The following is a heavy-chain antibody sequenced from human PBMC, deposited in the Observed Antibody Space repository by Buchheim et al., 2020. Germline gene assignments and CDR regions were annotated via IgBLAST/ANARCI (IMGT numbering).Heavy chain of an antibody. CDR2: ISGSGGRT. Sequence: EVQLLESGGGLVQPGGSLRLSCAASGVAFLRYGMSWVRQAPGKGLEWVAGISGSGGRTNYADSVKGRVTISRDNAKKTVFLQMNSLRVEDSAVYYCAKDGVRTPSSKDESFYDYWGQGTL. J-gene: IGHJ4*02. D-gene: IGHD2-2*01. CDR3: AKDGVRTPSSKDESFYDY. CDR1: GVAFLRYG. V-gene: IGHV3-23*01.